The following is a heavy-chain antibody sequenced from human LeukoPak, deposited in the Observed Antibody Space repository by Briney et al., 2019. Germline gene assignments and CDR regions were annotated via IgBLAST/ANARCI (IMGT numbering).Heavy chain of an antibody. CDR2: ISYDGSNK. Sequence: GGSLRLSCAASGSTFSSYAMHWVRQGPGKRLEWVAVISYDGSNKYYADSVKGRFTISRDNSKNTLYLQMNSLRAEDTAVYYCARGEAYSYGHNHYYYGMDVWGQGTTVTVSS. CDR1: GSTFSSYA. V-gene: IGHV3-30-3*01. J-gene: IGHJ6*02. CDR3: ARGEAYSYGHNHYYYGMDV. D-gene: IGHD5-18*01.